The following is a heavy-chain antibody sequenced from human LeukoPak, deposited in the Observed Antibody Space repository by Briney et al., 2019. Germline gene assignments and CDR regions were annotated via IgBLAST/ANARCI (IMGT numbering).Heavy chain of an antibody. D-gene: IGHD3-22*01. CDR2: INPNTGGT. V-gene: IGHV1-2*02. J-gene: IGHJ4*02. CDR3: ARDGRRGYDYNSGDFDF. CDR1: GYTFTAYY. Sequence: GASVKVSCKASGYTFTAYYIHWVRQVPGQGLEWMGWINPNTGGTNYAQKFQGRVTMTRDTSVSTAYMEVSRLRFDDTGVYYCARDGRRGYDYNSGDFDFWGQGTLVTVSS.